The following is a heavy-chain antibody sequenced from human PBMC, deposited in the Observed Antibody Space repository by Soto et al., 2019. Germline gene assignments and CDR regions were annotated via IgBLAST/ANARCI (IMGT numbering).Heavy chain of an antibody. Sequence: QVQLVQFGAEVKKPGSSVKVSCKASGGTFGRYTISWVRQAPGQGLEWMGRIVPDLGATYYAQKFQDRVTITVDKSTGAAYMELSSVRSEDTAMYYCASFGWCSGGTCNNRVDIWGQGTMVTVSS. CDR1: GGTFGRYT. CDR2: IVPDLGAT. V-gene: IGHV1-69*08. CDR3: ASFGWCSGGTCNNRVDI. J-gene: IGHJ3*02. D-gene: IGHD2-15*01.